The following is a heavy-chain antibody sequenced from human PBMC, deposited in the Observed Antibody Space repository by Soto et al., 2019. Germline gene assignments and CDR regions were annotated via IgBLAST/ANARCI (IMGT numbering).Heavy chain of an antibody. CDR2: IRSKAYGGTT. J-gene: IGHJ4*02. Sequence: EVQLVESGGGLVQPGRSLRLSCTASGFTFGDYAMSWVRQAPGKGLEWVGFIRSKAYGGTTEYAASVKGRFTISRDDSKSIAYLQMNSLKTEDTAVYYCTSSGYRRVLYWGQGTLVTVSS. V-gene: IGHV3-49*04. CDR1: GFTFGDYA. D-gene: IGHD3-22*01. CDR3: TSSGYRRVLY.